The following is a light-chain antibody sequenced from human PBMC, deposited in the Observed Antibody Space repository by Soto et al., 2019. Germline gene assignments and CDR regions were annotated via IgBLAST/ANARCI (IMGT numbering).Light chain of an antibody. V-gene: IGKV3-15*01. CDR1: QSVTSN. J-gene: IGKJ1*01. Sequence: IVMTQSPATLSVSPGERATLSCRASQSVTSNLAWYQQKPGQAPRLLIYGASTRATGIPARFSGSGSGTEFTLTISILQSEDFAVYYCQHYNKWPPWTFGQGTKVEIK. CDR2: GAS. CDR3: QHYNKWPPWT.